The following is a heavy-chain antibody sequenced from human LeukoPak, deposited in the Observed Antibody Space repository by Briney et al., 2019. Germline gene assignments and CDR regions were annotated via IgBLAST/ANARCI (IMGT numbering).Heavy chain of an antibody. D-gene: IGHD2-2*01. CDR2: ISSSGSTI. Sequence: PGGSLRLSCAASGFTFSDYYMSWIRQAPGKGLEWVSYISSSGSTIYYADSVKGRFTISRDNAKNSLYLQMNSLRAEDTAVYYCAIRYCSSTSCPFDPWGQGTLVTVSS. V-gene: IGHV3-11*04. J-gene: IGHJ5*02. CDR1: GFTFSDYY. CDR3: AIRYCSSTSCPFDP.